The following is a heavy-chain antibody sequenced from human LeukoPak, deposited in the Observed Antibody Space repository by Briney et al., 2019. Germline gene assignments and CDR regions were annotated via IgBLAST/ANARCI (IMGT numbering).Heavy chain of an antibody. Sequence: GGSLRLSCAASGFTFSSYSMNWVRQAPGKGLEWVAFIRYDGSNKYYADSVKGRFTISSDNSKNTLYLQMNSLRAEDTAVYYCARSVWGSYRAYYIDVWGKGTTVTVSS. V-gene: IGHV3-30*02. J-gene: IGHJ6*03. CDR1: GFTFSSYS. CDR2: IRYDGSNK. CDR3: ARSVWGSYRAYYIDV. D-gene: IGHD3-16*02.